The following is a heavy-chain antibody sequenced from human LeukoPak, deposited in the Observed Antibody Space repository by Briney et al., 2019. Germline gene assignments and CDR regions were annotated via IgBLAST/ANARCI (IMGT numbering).Heavy chain of an antibody. V-gene: IGHV5-51*01. D-gene: IGHD6-13*01. Sequence: GESLKISCQASGYSFTNYWIVWVRQMPGKGLEWMGIIYPGDSDTRYSPSFQGQVTISADKSISTAYLQWSSLKASDTAMYYCARHGIAAAAIDYWGQGTLVTVSS. CDR2: IYPGDSDT. CDR1: GYSFTNYW. J-gene: IGHJ4*02. CDR3: ARHGIAAAAIDY.